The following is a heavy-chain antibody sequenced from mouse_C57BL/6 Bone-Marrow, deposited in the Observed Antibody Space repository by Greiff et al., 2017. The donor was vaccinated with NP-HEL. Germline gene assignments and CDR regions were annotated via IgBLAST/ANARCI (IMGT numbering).Heavy chain of an antibody. CDR2: IGPGSGST. D-gene: IGHD2-4*01. V-gene: IGHV1-77*01. J-gene: IGHJ3*01. CDR1: GYTFTDYY. Sequence: VQLQQSGAELVKPGASVKISCKASGYTFTDYYINWVKQRPGQGLEWIGKIGPGSGSTYYNEKFKGKATLTADKSSSTAYMQLSSLTSEDSAVYFGVKEIYYDYDDGRWFAYWGQGTLVTVSA. CDR3: VKEIYYDYDDGRWFAY.